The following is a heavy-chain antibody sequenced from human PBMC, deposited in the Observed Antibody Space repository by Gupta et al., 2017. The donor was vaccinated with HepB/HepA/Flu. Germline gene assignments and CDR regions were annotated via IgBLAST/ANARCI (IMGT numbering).Heavy chain of an antibody. CDR2: ISGSGLSS. J-gene: IGHJ3*02. CDR3: AKLSSGNAFDI. D-gene: IGHD1-26*01. CDR1: GFSFSDYA. Sequence: EVQLLDSGGGLVRPGGSLRLSCAASGFSFSDYAMSWVRQAPGKGLEWASSISGSGLSSYYADSVKGRFTISRDNSKNTLYLKMSSLRAEDTAVYYCAKLSSGNAFDIWGQWEMVSVSS. V-gene: IGHV3-23*01.